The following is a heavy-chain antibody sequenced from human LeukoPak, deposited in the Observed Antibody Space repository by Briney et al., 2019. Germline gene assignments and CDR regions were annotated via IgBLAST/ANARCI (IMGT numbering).Heavy chain of an antibody. CDR2: ITSSSGTM. CDR1: GCTFSSFT. D-gene: IGHD7-27*01. J-gene: IGHJ4*02. Sequence: GGSLRLSCAVSGCTFSSFTMNWVRQAPGKGLEWVSYITSSSGTMYYADSVRGRFTISRDNAKNSLYLQMNSLRAEDTAVYYCARGWGTLDYWSQGTQVTVSS. CDR3: ARGWGTLDY. V-gene: IGHV3-48*01.